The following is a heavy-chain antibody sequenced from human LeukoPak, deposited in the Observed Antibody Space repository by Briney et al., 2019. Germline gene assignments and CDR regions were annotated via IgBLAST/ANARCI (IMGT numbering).Heavy chain of an antibody. CDR1: GYTFTSYA. CDR3: ARVLGATTVYFDY. Sequence: GASVKVSCKASGYTFTSYAMHWVRQAPGQRPEWMGWINAGNGNTKYSQKFQGRVTITRDTSASTAYMELSSLRSEDTAVYYCARVLGATTVYFDYWGQGTLVTVSS. V-gene: IGHV1-3*01. CDR2: INAGNGNT. J-gene: IGHJ4*02. D-gene: IGHD1-26*01.